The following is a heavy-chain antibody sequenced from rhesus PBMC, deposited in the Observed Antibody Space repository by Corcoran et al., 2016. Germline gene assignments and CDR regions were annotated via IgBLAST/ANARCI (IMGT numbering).Heavy chain of an antibody. D-gene: IGHD1-44*02. Sequence: QLQLQESGPGLVKPSETLSVTCAVSGGSISSSYWSWIRQAPGKGLEWIGYIYGSGSSTNHNPSLKGRVSLAVEKSKNQLSRKLSSVTTAVTAGYYCAREGGCWGQGALVTVSS. CDR3: AREGGC. CDR1: GGSISSSY. J-gene: IGHJ1*01. V-gene: IGHV4-169*02. CDR2: IYGSGSST.